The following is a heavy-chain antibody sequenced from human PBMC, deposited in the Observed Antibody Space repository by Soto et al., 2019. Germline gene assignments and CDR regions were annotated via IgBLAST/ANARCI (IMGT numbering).Heavy chain of an antibody. Sequence: GGSLRLSCTASGFTFDVHALGWVRQAPGQGLEWISGISPTGDVTFYEEAMKGRFTISRDNSKNTLFLQIHTLAAADTAVYYCAKSPPGDFPYYFDFWGQGSLVTVSS. CDR1: GFTFDVHA. CDR3: AKSPPGDFPYYFDF. J-gene: IGHJ4*02. V-gene: IGHV3-23*01. CDR2: ISPTGDVT. D-gene: IGHD1-1*01.